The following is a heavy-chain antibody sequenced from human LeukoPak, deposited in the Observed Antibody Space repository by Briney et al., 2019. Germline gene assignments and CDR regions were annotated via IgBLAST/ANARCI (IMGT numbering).Heavy chain of an antibody. V-gene: IGHV1-46*01. CDR1: GYTFTSYY. CDR3: ARDSGDYSKTRSKNWFDP. CDR2: INPRGGST. J-gene: IGHJ5*02. D-gene: IGHD4-11*01. Sequence: PRASVKVSCKASGYTFTSYYMHWVRQAPGQGLEWMGIINPRGGSTSYAQKFQGRVTMTRDMSTSTVYMELSSLRSEDTAVYYCARDSGDYSKTRSKNWFDPWGQGTLVTVSS.